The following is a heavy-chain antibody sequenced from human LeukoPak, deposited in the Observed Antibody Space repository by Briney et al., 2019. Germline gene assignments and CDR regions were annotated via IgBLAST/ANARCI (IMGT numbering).Heavy chain of an antibody. CDR3: ARTIVGQQLVYWFDP. CDR2: IYTSGST. CDR1: GGSISSGSYY. V-gene: IGHV4-61*02. D-gene: IGHD6-13*01. Sequence: SETLSLTCTVSGGSISSGSYYWSWIRQPAGKGLEWIGRIYTSGSTNYNPSLKSRVTISVDTSKNQFSLKLSSVTAADTAVYYCARTIVGQQLVYWFDPWGQGTLVTVSS. J-gene: IGHJ5*02.